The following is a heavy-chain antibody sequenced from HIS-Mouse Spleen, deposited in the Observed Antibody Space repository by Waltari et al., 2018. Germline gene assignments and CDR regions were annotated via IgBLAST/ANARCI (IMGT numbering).Heavy chain of an antibody. V-gene: IGHV4-39*01. Sequence: QLQLQESGPGLVKPSETLSLTCTVSGGSISSSSYYWGWIRQPPGKGLEWIGRIYYSGSTNYNPSLKGRGTISVDTSKNQFSLKLSSVTAADTAVYYCARKRTASGWFDPWGQGTLVTVSS. J-gene: IGHJ5*02. CDR1: GGSISSSSYY. CDR3: ARKRTASGWFDP. CDR2: IYYSGST. D-gene: IGHD2-21*02.